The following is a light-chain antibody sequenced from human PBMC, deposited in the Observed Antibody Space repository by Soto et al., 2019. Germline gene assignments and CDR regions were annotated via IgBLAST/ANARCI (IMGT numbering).Light chain of an antibody. J-gene: IGKJ1*01. CDR3: QQYNNWPRT. CDR2: DTS. Sequence: EVVLTQSPATLSVSPGERATLSCLASQSVSSKLAWYQQKPGQAPRLLIYDTSTRATGIPARFSGSGSGTEFTLTISSLQFEDFAVYYCQQYNNWPRTFGQGTKVDIK. CDR1: QSVSSK. V-gene: IGKV3-15*01.